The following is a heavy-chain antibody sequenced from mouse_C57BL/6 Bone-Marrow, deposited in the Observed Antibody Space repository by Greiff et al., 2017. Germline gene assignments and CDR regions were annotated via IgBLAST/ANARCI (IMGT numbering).Heavy chain of an antibody. D-gene: IGHD2-14*01. J-gene: IGHJ2*01. Sequence: DVKLVESGGGLVKPGGSLKLSCAASGFTFSSYAMSWVRQTPEKRLEWVATISDGGSYTYYPDNVKGRFTISRDNAKNNLYLQMSHLKSEDTAMYYCARVYRVTPRLDYWGQGTTLTVSS. V-gene: IGHV5-4*03. CDR2: ISDGGSYT. CDR1: GFTFSSYA. CDR3: ARVYRVTPRLDY.